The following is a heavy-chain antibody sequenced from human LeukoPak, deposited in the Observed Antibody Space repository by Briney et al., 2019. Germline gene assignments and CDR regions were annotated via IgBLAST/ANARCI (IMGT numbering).Heavy chain of an antibody. V-gene: IGHV4-59*08. Sequence: PSETLSLTCTVSGGSISSYYWSWIRQPPGKGLEWIGYIYYSGSTNYNPSLKSRVTISVDTSKNQFSLKLSSVTAADTAVYYCARLEAAAGIDYWGQGTLVTVSS. D-gene: IGHD6-13*01. CDR1: GGSISSYY. CDR3: ARLEAAAGIDY. J-gene: IGHJ4*02. CDR2: IYYSGST.